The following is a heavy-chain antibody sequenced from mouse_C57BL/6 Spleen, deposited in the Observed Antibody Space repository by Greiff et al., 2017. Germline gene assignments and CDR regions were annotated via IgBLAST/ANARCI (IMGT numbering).Heavy chain of an antibody. CDR1: GFSLTSYG. J-gene: IGHJ2*01. CDR3: AKSVYCNYGYFDY. V-gene: IGHV2-5*01. Sequence: QVQLQQSGPGLVQPSQSLSITCTVSGFSLTSYGVHWVRPSPGKGLEWLGVIWRGGSTDDNAAFMSRLSITKDNSKSQVFFKMNSLQADDTAIDYCAKSVYCNYGYFDYWGQGTTLTVSS. D-gene: IGHD2-1*01. CDR2: IWRGGST.